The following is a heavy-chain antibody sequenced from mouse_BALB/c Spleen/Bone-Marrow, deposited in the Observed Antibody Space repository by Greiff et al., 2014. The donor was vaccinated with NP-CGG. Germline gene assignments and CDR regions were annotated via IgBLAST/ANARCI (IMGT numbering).Heavy chain of an antibody. D-gene: IGHD2-1*01. Sequence: EVKLMESGAELVKPGASVKLSCTASGFNIKDTYMHWVKQRPEQGLEWIGRIDPANGNTKYDLKFQGKATITADTSSNTAYLQLSSLTSEDTAVYYCAIYYGNYYAMDYWGQGTSVTVSS. J-gene: IGHJ4*01. CDR1: GFNIKDTY. V-gene: IGHV14-3*02. CDR3: AIYYGNYYAMDY. CDR2: IDPANGNT.